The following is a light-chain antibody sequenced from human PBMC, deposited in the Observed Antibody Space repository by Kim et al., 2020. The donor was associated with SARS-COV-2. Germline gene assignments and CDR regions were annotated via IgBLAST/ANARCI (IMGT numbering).Light chain of an antibody. Sequence: GQSITISCTGTSSDVGGHNFVSWYQQHPGKAPKLMIYAVSKRPSGVSNRFSGSKSGNTASLTISGLQAEDEADYYCTSYTSSITWVFGGGTQLTVL. J-gene: IGLJ3*02. CDR2: AVS. CDR3: TSYTSSITWV. CDR1: SSDVGGHNF. V-gene: IGLV2-14*04.